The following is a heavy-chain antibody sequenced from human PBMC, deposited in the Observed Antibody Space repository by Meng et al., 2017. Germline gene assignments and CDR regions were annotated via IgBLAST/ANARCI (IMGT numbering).Heavy chain of an antibody. D-gene: IGHD2-15*01. CDR2: ISSSGSTI. Sequence: GESLKISCAASGFTFSSYEMNWVRQAPGKGLEWVSYISSSGSTIYYADSVKGRFTISRDNAKNSLYLQMNSLRAEDTAVYYYASHPADCSGGSCYGLIMDVWGQGTTVTVSS. CDR3: ASHPADCSGGSCYGLIMDV. V-gene: IGHV3-48*03. J-gene: IGHJ6*02. CDR1: GFTFSSYE.